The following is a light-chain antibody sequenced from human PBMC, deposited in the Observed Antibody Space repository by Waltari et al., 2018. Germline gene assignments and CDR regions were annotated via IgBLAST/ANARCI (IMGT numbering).Light chain of an antibody. CDR1: QSIGSS. CDR3: QQYDNLPPYT. V-gene: IGKV1-33*01. J-gene: IGKJ2*01. CDR2: DAS. Sequence: DIQLTQSPSTLSASVGDRVTITCRASQSIGSSLAWYQQKPGKAPKVVIYDASNLETGVPSRFSGSGSGTHFTFTISSLQPEDIATYYCQQYDNLPPYTFGQGTKLEIK.